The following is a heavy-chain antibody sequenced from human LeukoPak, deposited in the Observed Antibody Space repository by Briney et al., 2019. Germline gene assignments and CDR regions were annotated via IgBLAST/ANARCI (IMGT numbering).Heavy chain of an antibody. CDR3: ATNGYYCMDV. D-gene: IGHD2-8*01. Sequence: PSETLSLTCAVSGGSISSSTNWWSWVRQPPGKGLEWIGEIYHRGGTNYNPSLKSRITISVDKSQNQFSLKVNSLTAADTAVYYCATNGYYCMDVWGKGTTVTVSS. J-gene: IGHJ6*03. V-gene: IGHV4-4*02. CDR2: IYHRGGT. CDR1: GGSISSSTNW.